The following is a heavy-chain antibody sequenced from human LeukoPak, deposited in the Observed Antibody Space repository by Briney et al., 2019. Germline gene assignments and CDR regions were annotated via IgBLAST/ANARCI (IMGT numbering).Heavy chain of an antibody. CDR3: ARGATTVDRGFDP. Sequence: ASVKVSCKASGYTFTSYDINWVRQASGHGLEWMGWMNPNSGNTGYAQEFQGRVTMTSNTSINTAHMELSSLRSEDTAVYYCARGATTVDRGFDPWGQGTLVTVSS. J-gene: IGHJ5*02. D-gene: IGHD4-11*01. CDR1: GYTFTSYD. CDR2: MNPNSGNT. V-gene: IGHV1-8*01.